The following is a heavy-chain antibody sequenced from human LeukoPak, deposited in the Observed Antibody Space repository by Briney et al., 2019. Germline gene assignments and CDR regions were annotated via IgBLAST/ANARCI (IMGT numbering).Heavy chain of an antibody. Sequence: ASVKVSCKASGYTFTGYYMHWVRQAPGQGLAWMGWINPNSGGTNYAQKFQGRVTMTRDTSISTAYMELSRLRSDDTAVYYCARGGDCSSTSCYSPDYWGQGTLVTVSS. J-gene: IGHJ4*02. D-gene: IGHD2-2*01. CDR3: ARGGDCSSTSCYSPDY. CDR1: GYTFTGYY. CDR2: INPNSGGT. V-gene: IGHV1-2*02.